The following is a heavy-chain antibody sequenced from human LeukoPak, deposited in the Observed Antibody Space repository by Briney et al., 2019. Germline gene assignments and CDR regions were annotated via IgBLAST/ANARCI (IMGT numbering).Heavy chain of an antibody. Sequence: GGSLRLSCVASGLTFSSHPMCWVRQAPGKGLEWVASIDISGGSTYYEDSVQGRFTISRDNSKNTLYLEMNSLRVEDTALYYCANEVRPNDYWGQGTLVTVSS. V-gene: IGHV3-23*01. J-gene: IGHJ4*02. CDR2: IDISGGST. CDR1: GLTFSSHP. CDR3: ANEVRPNDY. D-gene: IGHD1-1*01.